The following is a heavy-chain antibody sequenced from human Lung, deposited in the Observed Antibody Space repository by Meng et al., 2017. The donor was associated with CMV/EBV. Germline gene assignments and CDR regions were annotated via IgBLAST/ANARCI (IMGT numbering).Heavy chain of an antibody. V-gene: IGHV4-34*01. CDR2: IDHSGSP. Sequence: SETLSLXXTVYGGSLGDYFWTWIRQPPGKGLEWIGEIDHSGSPKYNPSLKSRATISDDASKNQLSLKLRSLTAADTAVYYCARMIMNNYDYHFAMDVWGQGXSVTVSS. D-gene: IGHD3-16*01. J-gene: IGHJ6*02. CDR1: GGSLGDYF. CDR3: ARMIMNNYDYHFAMDV.